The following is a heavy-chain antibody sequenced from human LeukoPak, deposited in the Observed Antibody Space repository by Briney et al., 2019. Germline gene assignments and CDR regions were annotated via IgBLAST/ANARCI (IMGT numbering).Heavy chain of an antibody. V-gene: IGHV3-23*01. J-gene: IGHJ5*02. CDR1: GFTFSSYA. CDR3: ARDGRLVAAAGTSWFDP. Sequence: GGSLRLSCAASGFTFSSYAMSWVRQAPGKGLEWVSAISGSGGSTYYADSVKGRFTISRDNSKNTLYLQMNSLRSEDTAVYYCARDGRLVAAAGTSWFDPWGQGTLVTVSS. CDR2: ISGSGGST. D-gene: IGHD6-13*01.